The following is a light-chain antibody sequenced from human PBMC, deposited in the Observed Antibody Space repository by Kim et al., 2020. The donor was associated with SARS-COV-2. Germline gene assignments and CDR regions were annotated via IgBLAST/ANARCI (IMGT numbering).Light chain of an antibody. CDR2: HDS. V-gene: IGLV3-21*04. CDR1: KN. J-gene: IGLJ1*01. Sequence: KNVQWYQQKAGQAPVLVISHDSDRPSEIPDRFSGSNSGSTATLTISRVEAGDEADYYCQVWDGSTDHYVFGTGTKVTVL. CDR3: QVWDGSTDHYV.